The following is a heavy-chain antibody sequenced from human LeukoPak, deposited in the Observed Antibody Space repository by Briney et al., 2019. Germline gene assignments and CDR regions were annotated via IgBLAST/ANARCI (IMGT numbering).Heavy chain of an antibody. Sequence: PWGSLTLSCAASGFTFDDYAMLWVRPAPGKGLEWVSLISGGGGSTYYADPEKGRFTISRDNSKNSLYLQMNSLRTEDTAVYYCAKEGIAVAGGAFDIWGQGTMVTVSS. J-gene: IGHJ3*02. CDR1: GFTFDDYA. CDR3: AKEGIAVAGGAFDI. CDR2: ISGGGGST. V-gene: IGHV3-43*02. D-gene: IGHD6-19*01.